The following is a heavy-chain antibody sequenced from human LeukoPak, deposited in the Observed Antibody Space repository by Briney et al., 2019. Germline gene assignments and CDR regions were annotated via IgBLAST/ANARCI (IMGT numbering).Heavy chain of an antibody. J-gene: IGHJ6*03. Sequence: SETLPLTCTVSGGSISSYYWSWIRQPPGKGLEWIGYIYYSGSTNYNPSLKSRVTISVDTSKNQFSLKLSSVTAADTAVYYCARAGYDFWSGYPADIYYYYYYYMDVWGKGTTVTVSS. V-gene: IGHV4-59*01. CDR3: ARAGYDFWSGYPADIYYYYYYYMDV. CDR2: IYYSGST. D-gene: IGHD3-3*01. CDR1: GGSISSYY.